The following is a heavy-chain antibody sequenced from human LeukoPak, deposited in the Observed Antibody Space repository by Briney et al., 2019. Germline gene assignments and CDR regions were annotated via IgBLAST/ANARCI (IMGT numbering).Heavy chain of an antibody. Sequence: PGGSLRLSCAASGFTFSSYAMHWVRQAPGKGLEWVAVISYDGSNKYYADSVKGRFTISRDNSKNTLYLQMNSLRAEDTAVYYCARQGWSYWGQGTLVTVSS. CDR2: ISYDGSNK. V-gene: IGHV3-30-3*01. CDR1: GFTFSSYA. D-gene: IGHD2-15*01. J-gene: IGHJ4*02. CDR3: ARQGWSY.